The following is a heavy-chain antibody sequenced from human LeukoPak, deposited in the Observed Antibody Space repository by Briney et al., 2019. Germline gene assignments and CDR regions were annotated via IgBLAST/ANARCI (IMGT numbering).Heavy chain of an antibody. J-gene: IGHJ5*02. CDR1: GDSVSSNIAA. V-gene: IGHV6-1*01. CDR2: TYYRYKWSN. D-gene: IGHD6-19*01. Sequence: SQTLSLTCAISGDSVSSNIAAWHWIRQSPSRGLEWLGRTYYRYKWSNDYAVPVQSRITINPDTSKNQFSLQLNSVTPEDTAVYYCARGAYNSVWSWGQGTLVTVPS. CDR3: ARGAYNSVWS.